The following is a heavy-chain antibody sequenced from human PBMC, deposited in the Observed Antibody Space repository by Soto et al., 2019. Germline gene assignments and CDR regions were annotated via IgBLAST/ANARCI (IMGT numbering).Heavy chain of an antibody. V-gene: IGHV3-23*01. CDR2: ISSSGGST. Sequence: EVQLLESGGGLVQPGGFLRLSCAASGFMFSNYGMGWVRQAPGKGLDWVSSISSSGGSTYYADSVKGRFTISRDNSKNTLFLQLNSLRVEDTAVYYCANDLRSFGGSETYGWFDPWGQGTMVTVSS. CDR1: GFMFSNYG. CDR3: ANDLRSFGGSETYGWFDP. J-gene: IGHJ5*02. D-gene: IGHD3-10*01.